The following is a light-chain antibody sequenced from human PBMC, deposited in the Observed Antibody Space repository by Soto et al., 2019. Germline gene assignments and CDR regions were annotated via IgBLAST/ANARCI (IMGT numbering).Light chain of an antibody. CDR2: DFN. CDR3: CSYAGSYTWV. Sequence: QSALTQPRSVSGSPGQSVTISCTGTSSDVGGYNFVSWYQQHPGKAPKLMIYDFNRRPSEVPDRFSGSKSGNTASLTISGLQAEDEADYYCCSYAGSYTWVFRGGTKLTVL. J-gene: IGLJ3*02. CDR1: SSDVGGYNF. V-gene: IGLV2-11*01.